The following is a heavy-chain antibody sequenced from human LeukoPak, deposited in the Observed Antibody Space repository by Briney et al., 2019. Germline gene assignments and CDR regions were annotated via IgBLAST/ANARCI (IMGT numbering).Heavy chain of an antibody. V-gene: IGHV3-7*01. J-gene: IGHJ4*02. D-gene: IGHD3-10*01. CDR3: ARDQYYYGSGSYYFDY. Sequence: PGGSLRLSCAASGFTFSSYEMNWVRQAPGKGLEWLANIKGDGSDKNYVDSVKGRFTISRDNAKNSLFLQMSSLRAEDTAVYYCARDQYYYGSGSYYFDYWGQGTLVTVSS. CDR2: IKGDGSDK. CDR1: GFTFSSYE.